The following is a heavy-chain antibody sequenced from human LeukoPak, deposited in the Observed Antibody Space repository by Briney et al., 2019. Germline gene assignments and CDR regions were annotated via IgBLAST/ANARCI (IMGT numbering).Heavy chain of an antibody. J-gene: IGHJ4*02. CDR2: ISWSSGNI. CDR3: AKDTRGYNYGELDS. CDR1: GFTFDDYA. D-gene: IGHD5-18*01. Sequence: PGRSLRLSCAASGFTFDDYAMHWVRQAPGKGLEWVSGISWSSGNIVYADSVTGRFTVSRDNAKNSLHLLMNSLRPEDTALYYCAKDTRGYNYGELDSWGQGTLVTVSS. V-gene: IGHV3-9*01.